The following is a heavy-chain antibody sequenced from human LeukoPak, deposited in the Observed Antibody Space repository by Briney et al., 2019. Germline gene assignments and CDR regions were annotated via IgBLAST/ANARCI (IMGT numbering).Heavy chain of an antibody. V-gene: IGHV3-30*02. CDR1: GFTFSSYG. D-gene: IGHD5-18*01. Sequence: PGGSLRLSCAASGFTFSSYGMHWVRQAPGKGLEWVAFIRYDGSNKYYADSVEGRFTISRDNSKNMLYLQMNSLRAEDTAVYYCAKDQLWSGGYFDYWGQGTLVTVSS. J-gene: IGHJ4*02. CDR3: AKDQLWSGGYFDY. CDR2: IRYDGSNK.